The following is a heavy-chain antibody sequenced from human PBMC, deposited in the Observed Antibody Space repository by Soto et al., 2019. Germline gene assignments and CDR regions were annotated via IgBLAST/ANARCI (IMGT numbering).Heavy chain of an antibody. D-gene: IGHD3-22*01. CDR1: GGSFSGYY. CDR2: INHSGST. V-gene: IGHV4-34*01. CDR3: ASYDTRGYYV. J-gene: IGHJ4*02. Sequence: QVQLQQWGAGLLKPSETLSLTCAVYGGSFSGYYWSWFRQPPGKGLEWIGEINHSGSTNDNPSLKSRVTISVDTANNLFSLKLSSVTAADTAVYYCASYDTRGYYVGGQGTLVTVSS.